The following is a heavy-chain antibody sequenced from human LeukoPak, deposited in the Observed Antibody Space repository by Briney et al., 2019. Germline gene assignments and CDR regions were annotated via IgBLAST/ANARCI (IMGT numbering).Heavy chain of an antibody. CDR2: IYSGGST. CDR1: GFTVSSNY. CDR3: ASRNYYDSSGYHDAFDI. V-gene: IGHV3-53*01. J-gene: IGHJ3*02. D-gene: IGHD3-22*01. Sequence: GGSLRLSCAASGFTVSSNYMSWVRQAPGKGLEWVSVIYSGGSTYYADSVKGRFTISRDNSKNTLYLQMNSLRAEDTAVYYCASRNYYDSSGYHDAFDIWGQGTLVTVSS.